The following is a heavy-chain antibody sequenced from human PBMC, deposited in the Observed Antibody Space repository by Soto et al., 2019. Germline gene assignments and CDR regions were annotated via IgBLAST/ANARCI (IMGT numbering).Heavy chain of an antibody. CDR3: ARQVAVAGTARYYYGMDV. V-gene: IGHV4-39*01. D-gene: IGHD6-19*01. CDR2: IYYSGST. J-gene: IGHJ6*02. CDR1: GGSISSSSYY. Sequence: SETLSLTCTVSGGSISSSSYYWGWIRQPPGKGLEWIGSIYYSGSTYYNPSLKSRVTISVDTSKNQFSLKLSSVTAADTAVYFFARQVAVAGTARYYYGMDVWGQGTTVTVSS.